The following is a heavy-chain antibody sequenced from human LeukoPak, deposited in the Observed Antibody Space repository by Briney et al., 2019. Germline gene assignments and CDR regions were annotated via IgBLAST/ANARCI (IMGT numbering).Heavy chain of an antibody. CDR3: AKDLGYCSTTTCLSIDC. J-gene: IGHJ4*02. Sequence: GGSLRLSCAASGLTFINFGMHWVRQAPGKGLEWVAVISYHGSNKYYADSVKGRFTISRDNSKNTLYLQMNSLRAEDTAVYYCAKDLGYCSTTTCLSIDCWGQGTLVTVSS. V-gene: IGHV3-30*18. CDR2: ISYHGSNK. CDR1: GLTFINFG. D-gene: IGHD2-2*01.